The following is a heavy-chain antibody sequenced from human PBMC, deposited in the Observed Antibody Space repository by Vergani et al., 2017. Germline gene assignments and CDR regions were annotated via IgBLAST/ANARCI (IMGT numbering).Heavy chain of an antibody. J-gene: IGHJ4*02. Sequence: QVQLVQSGAEVKKPGASVKVSCKASGYTFTGHYLHWVRQAPGQGLKWMGWINPNSGGTNYAQKFQGRVTMTRDTSISTAYMELSRLRSDETAVYYCARDAYYYDSSGYYDYWGQGTLVTVSS. CDR2: INPNSGGT. V-gene: IGHV1-2*02. CDR3: ARDAYYYDSSGYYDY. CDR1: GYTFTGHY. D-gene: IGHD3-22*01.